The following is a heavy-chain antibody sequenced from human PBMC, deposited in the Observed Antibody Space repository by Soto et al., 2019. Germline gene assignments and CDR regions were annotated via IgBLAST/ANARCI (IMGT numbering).Heavy chain of an antibody. J-gene: IGHJ6*02. Sequence: GGSLRLSCAASGFTFSSYWMRWVRQAPGKGLVWVSRINSDGSSRSYADSVKGRFTISRDNAKNTLYLQMNSLRAEDTTVYYCARGGVDGYKETRYYYYGMGVWGQGTTVTVSS. CDR2: INSDGSSR. CDR1: GFTFSSYW. V-gene: IGHV3-74*01. CDR3: ARGGVDGYKETRYYYYGMGV. D-gene: IGHD5-12*01.